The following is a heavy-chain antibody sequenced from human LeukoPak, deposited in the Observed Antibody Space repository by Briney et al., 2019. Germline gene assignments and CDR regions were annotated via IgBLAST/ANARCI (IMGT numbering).Heavy chain of an antibody. CDR2: TIPILGIA. J-gene: IGHJ4*02. CDR3: ASQFLLPFAY. CDR1: VDTFGSYA. D-gene: IGHD3-22*01. V-gene: IGHV1-69*04. Sequence: SVKVSCKAPVDTFGSYAISWVRQAHGQGLEWMGRTIPILGIAKYAQKFQGRLTITADTSTSTAYMQLTNLRSDDTSVYYCASQFLLPFAYWGQGTLVTVSS.